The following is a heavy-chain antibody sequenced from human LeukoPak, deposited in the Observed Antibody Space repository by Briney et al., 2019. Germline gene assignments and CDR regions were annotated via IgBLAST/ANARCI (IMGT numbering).Heavy chain of an antibody. D-gene: IGHD3-16*01. CDR2: INHSGST. CDR1: GGSISSTSYY. V-gene: IGHV4-39*07. Sequence: PSQTLSLTCTVSGGSISSTSYYWGWIRQPPGKGLEWIGEINHSGSTNYIPSLKSRVTISGDTSKNQFSLRLSSVTAADTAVYYCARWGPSAFDMWGQGTKVTVSS. CDR3: ARWGPSAFDM. J-gene: IGHJ3*02.